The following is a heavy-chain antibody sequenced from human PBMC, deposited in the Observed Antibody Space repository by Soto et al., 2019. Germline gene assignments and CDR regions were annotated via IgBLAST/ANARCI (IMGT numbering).Heavy chain of an antibody. D-gene: IGHD6-13*01. Sequence: SETLSLTCAVYGGSFNTFYWSWIRQPPWKGLEWIGEINQSGSANYNPSLKSRVTISVDTSKNHFSLTLSSVSAADTAVYYCARERRVVGGYSSNWYDYFDIWGQGALVTVSS. J-gene: IGHJ4*02. CDR2: INQSGSA. CDR1: GGSFNTFY. CDR3: ARERRVVGGYSSNWYDYFDI. V-gene: IGHV4-34*01.